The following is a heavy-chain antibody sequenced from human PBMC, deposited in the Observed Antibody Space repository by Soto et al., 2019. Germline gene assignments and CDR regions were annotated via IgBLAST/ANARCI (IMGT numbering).Heavy chain of an antibody. CDR2: IYWDDDK. Sequence: QITLKESGPTLVKPTQTLTLTCTFSAFSLSTGGVGVGWIRQPPGKALEWLALIYWDDDKRYSPSLRSRLTITKDTSKNQVVLTMNNMDPVDTATYYCIQSRCGGDCLQSYASYYYHGMDVWGQGTTVTVSS. CDR1: AFSLSTGGVG. CDR3: IQSRCGGDCLQSYASYYYHGMDV. J-gene: IGHJ6*02. V-gene: IGHV2-5*02. D-gene: IGHD2-21*02.